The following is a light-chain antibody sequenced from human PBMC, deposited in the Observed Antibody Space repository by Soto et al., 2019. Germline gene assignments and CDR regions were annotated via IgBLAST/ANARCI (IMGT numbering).Light chain of an antibody. CDR2: EAS. V-gene: IGKV3-11*01. CDR1: QRVSTF. CDR3: QQSHNWPRT. J-gene: IGKJ1*01. Sequence: EIVLTQSPGTLSLSPGDRATLSCRASQRVSTFLAWYRQRPGQAPRLLISEASNRATGIPARFSGSGSGTDFTLTISSLEPEDFAVYYCQQSHNWPRTFGQGTKVDI.